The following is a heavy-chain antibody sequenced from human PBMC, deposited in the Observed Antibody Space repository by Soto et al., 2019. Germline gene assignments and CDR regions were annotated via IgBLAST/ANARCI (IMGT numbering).Heavy chain of an antibody. J-gene: IGHJ4*02. CDR2: IYPGDSDT. D-gene: IGHD3-16*02. CDR3: ARSGHDYVWGSYRYTTYFDY. V-gene: IGHV5-51*01. Sequence: PGESLKISCKGSGYSFTSYWIGWVRQMPGKGPEWMGIIYPGDSDTRYSPSFQGQVTISADKSISTAYLQWSSLKASDTAMYYCARSGHDYVWGSYRYTTYFDYWGQGTLVTVSS. CDR1: GYSFTSYW.